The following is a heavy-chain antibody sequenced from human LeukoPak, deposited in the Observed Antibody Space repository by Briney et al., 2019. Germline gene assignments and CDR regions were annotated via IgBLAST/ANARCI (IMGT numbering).Heavy chain of an antibody. CDR2: MNPNSGNI. V-gene: IGHV1-8*01. D-gene: IGHD4-11*01. Sequence: GASVKVSCKASGYTFTSYDINWVRQATGQGLEWMGWMNPNSGNIGYAQKFQGRVTMTRNTSISTAYMELSSLRSEDTAVYYCARGIMTTAQYYYYYMDVWGKGTTVTVSS. CDR1: GYTFTSYD. J-gene: IGHJ6*03. CDR3: ARGIMTTAQYYYYYMDV.